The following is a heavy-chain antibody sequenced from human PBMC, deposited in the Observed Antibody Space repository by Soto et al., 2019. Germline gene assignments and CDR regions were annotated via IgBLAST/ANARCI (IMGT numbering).Heavy chain of an antibody. D-gene: IGHD6-13*01. CDR2: IKSKTDGGKT. J-gene: IGHJ5*02. CDR1: GFTVSNAW. CDR3: TTDLPGIATAGIGH. Sequence: PGGSLRLSCAASGFTVSNAWMSWVRQAPGKGLEWVGRIKSKTDGGKTDYAAPVKGRFTISRDDSENTLYLQMNSLKTEETAVYYCTTDLPGIATAGIGHWGQGTLVTVSS. V-gene: IGHV3-15*07.